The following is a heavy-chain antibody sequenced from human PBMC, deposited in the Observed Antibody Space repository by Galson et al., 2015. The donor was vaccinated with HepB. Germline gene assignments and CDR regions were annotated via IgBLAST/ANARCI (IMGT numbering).Heavy chain of an antibody. Sequence: SVKVSCKASGYTFTSYGISWVRQAPGQGLEWMGWISAYNGNTNYAQKLQGRVTMTTDTSTSTAYMELRSLRSDDTAVYYCARDIPAPLYDSSGYAYFDYWGQGTLVTVSS. J-gene: IGHJ4*02. CDR3: ARDIPAPLYDSSGYAYFDY. CDR1: GYTFTSYG. V-gene: IGHV1-18*01. CDR2: ISAYNGNT. D-gene: IGHD3-22*01.